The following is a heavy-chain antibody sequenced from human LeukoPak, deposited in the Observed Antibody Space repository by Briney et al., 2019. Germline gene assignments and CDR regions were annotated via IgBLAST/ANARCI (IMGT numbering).Heavy chain of an antibody. CDR2: MNPNSANT. CDR1: GYTFTSYD. J-gene: IGHJ5*02. V-gene: IGHV1-8*01. D-gene: IGHD6-13*01. Sequence: ASVKVSCKASGYTFTSYDINWVRQATGQGLEWMGWMNPNSANTGYAQKFQGRVTMTRDTSISTAYMELSSLKFEDTAVYYCARGLHISNWDEDWFDPWGQGTLVTVSS. CDR3: ARGLHISNWDEDWFDP.